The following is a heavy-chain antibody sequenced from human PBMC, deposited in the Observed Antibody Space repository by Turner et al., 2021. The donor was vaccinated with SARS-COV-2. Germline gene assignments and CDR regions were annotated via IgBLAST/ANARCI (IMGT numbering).Heavy chain of an antibody. D-gene: IGHD3-10*01. J-gene: IGHJ5*02. Sequence: EVQRVQSGAEVKKTGESLRISGEGSGYTFPSYWISWVRQMPGKGLVWMGRIDPSDSNTDYSPSCQSHVTISADKSISTAYLQWSSVKASDTAMYYCARQFKAMVRGAPVLSWFDPWGQGTLVTVSS. CDR1: GYTFPSYW. V-gene: IGHV5-10-1*03. CDR3: ARQFKAMVRGAPVLSWFDP. CDR2: IDPSDSNT.